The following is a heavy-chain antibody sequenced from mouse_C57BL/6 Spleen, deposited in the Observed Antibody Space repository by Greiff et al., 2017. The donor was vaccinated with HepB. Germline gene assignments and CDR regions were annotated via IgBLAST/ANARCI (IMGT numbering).Heavy chain of an antibody. CDR3: ARRGGTGYFGV. J-gene: IGHJ1*03. CDR1: GYTFTDYY. V-gene: IGHV1-76*01. D-gene: IGHD3-3*01. CDR2: IYPGSGNT. Sequence: QVQLQQSGAELVRPGASVKLSCKASGYTFTDYYINWVKQRPGQGLEWIARIYPGSGNTYYNEKFKGKATLTAEKSSSTGYMEHSSLTSEDSAVYVWARRGGTGYFGVWVTGTTVTVSS.